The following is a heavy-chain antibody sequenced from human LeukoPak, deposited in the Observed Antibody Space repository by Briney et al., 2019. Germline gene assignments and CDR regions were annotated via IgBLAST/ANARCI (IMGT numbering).Heavy chain of an antibody. CDR1: GYTFTGYY. V-gene: IGHV1-2*02. D-gene: IGHD2-15*01. CDR3: ARERTLTSCYDY. CDR2: INPNSGGT. Sequence: ASVKVSCKASGYTFTGYYMHWVRQAPGQGLEWMGWINPNSGGTNYAQKFQGRVTMARDTSISTAYMELSRLRSDDTAVYYCARERTLTSCYDYWGQGTLVTVSS. J-gene: IGHJ4*02.